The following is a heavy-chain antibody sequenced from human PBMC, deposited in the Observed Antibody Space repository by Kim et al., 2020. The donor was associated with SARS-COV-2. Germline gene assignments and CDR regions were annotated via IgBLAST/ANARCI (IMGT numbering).Heavy chain of an antibody. Sequence: ASVKVSCKASGYTFTSYAMNWVRQAPGQGLEWMGWINTNTGNPTYAQGFTGRFVFSLDTSVSTAYLQISSLKAEDTAVYYCARDWVDIVATILGDAFDIWGQGTMVTVSS. CDR1: GYTFTSYA. D-gene: IGHD5-12*01. J-gene: IGHJ3*02. V-gene: IGHV7-4-1*02. CDR3: ARDWVDIVATILGDAFDI. CDR2: INTNTGNP.